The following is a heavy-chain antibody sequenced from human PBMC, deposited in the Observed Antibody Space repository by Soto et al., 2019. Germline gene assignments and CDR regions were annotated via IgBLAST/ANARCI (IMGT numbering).Heavy chain of an antibody. CDR3: ARDPHEAYCGGDCSPSVDY. D-gene: IGHD2-21*02. J-gene: IGHJ4*02. Sequence: QVQLVESGGGVVQPGRSLRLSCAASGFTFSSYAMHWVRQAPGKGLEWVSVISYDGSNKYYADSVKGRFTISRDNSKNTLYLQMNSMRAEDTAVYDCARDPHEAYCGGDCSPSVDYWGQGTRVTVSS. V-gene: IGHV3-30-3*01. CDR1: GFTFSSYA. CDR2: ISYDGSNK.